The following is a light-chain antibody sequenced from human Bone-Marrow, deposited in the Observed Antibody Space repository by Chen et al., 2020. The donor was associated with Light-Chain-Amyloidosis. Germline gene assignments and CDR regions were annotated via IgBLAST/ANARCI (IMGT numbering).Light chain of an antibody. CDR3: CSYAGSSTV. V-gene: IGLV2-23*02. J-gene: IGLJ2*01. CDR2: EVS. Sequence: QSALTQPASVSGVPGQSITISGTGTSSDVGSYNLVSWYQQHPGKAPKLMIYEVSKRPSGVSNRFSGSKSGNTASLTISGLQAEDEADYYCCSYAGSSTVFGGGTKLTVL. CDR1: SSDVGSYNL.